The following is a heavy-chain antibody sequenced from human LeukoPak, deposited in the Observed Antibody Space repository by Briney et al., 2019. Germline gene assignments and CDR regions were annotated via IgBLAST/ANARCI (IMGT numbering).Heavy chain of an antibody. V-gene: IGHV1-2*02. CDR3: ARDRQYYDFWSGLSFDY. Sequence: ASVKVSCKASGYTFTGYYMHWVRPAPGQGLEWMGWINPNSGGTNYAQKFQGRVTMTRDTSISTAYMELSRLRSDDTAVYYCARDRQYYDFWSGLSFDYWGQGTLVTVSS. J-gene: IGHJ4*02. CDR1: GYTFTGYY. CDR2: INPNSGGT. D-gene: IGHD3-3*01.